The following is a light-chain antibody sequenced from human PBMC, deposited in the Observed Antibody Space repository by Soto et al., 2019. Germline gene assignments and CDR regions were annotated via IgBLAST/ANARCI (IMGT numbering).Light chain of an antibody. CDR3: QQYKNWPL. V-gene: IGKV3-15*01. CDR2: GAS. Sequence: SPATLCVSPGERVTLSCRASHSVNSHVAWYQQKPGQAPRLLLYGASTRATGIPVRFSGSGFGTEFTLTISSLQSEDFAVYYCQQYKNWPLFGQGTRLEIK. J-gene: IGKJ5*01. CDR1: HSVNSH.